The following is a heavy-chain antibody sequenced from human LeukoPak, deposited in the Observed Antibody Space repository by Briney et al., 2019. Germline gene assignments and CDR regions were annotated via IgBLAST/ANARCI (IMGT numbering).Heavy chain of an antibody. Sequence: GASVKVSCKVSGYTLTELSMHWVRQAPGKGLEWMGGFDPEDGETIYAQKFQGRVTMTEDTSTDTAYMELSSLRSEDTAVYYCARDNPWVVPAAIVGYYYGMDVWGQGTTVTVSS. J-gene: IGHJ6*02. CDR3: ARDNPWVVPAAIVGYYYGMDV. CDR2: FDPEDGET. CDR1: GYTLTELS. V-gene: IGHV1-24*01. D-gene: IGHD2-2*02.